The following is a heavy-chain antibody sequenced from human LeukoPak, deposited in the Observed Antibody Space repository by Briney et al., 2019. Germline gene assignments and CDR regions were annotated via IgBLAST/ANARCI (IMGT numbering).Heavy chain of an antibody. CDR1: KFTFSNYD. J-gene: IGHJ4*02. CDR2: IRYDGNNK. V-gene: IGHV3-30*02. Sequence: GGSLRLSCAASKFTFSNYDMHWVRQAPGKGLEGVAFIRYDGNNKYYSDSVKGRFTISRDNSKNTLYLQMNSLRAEDTAVYYCAKDQAVAGHPLDYWGQGTLVTVSS. D-gene: IGHD6-19*01. CDR3: AKDQAVAGHPLDY.